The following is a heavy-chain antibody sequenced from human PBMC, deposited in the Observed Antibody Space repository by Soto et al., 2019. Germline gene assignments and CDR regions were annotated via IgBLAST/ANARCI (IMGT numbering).Heavy chain of an antibody. D-gene: IGHD6-13*01. J-gene: IGHJ5*02. CDR3: ARDLTAAVDVWFDP. Sequence: QVQLVQSGAEVKKPGASVKFSCKASGYPFTSSGISWVRQPPGQGLEWMGWISAYNGNTNYAQKLQGRVTMTTDTSTSTAYMELRSLRSDDTAVYYCARDLTAAVDVWFDPWGQGTLVTVSS. CDR2: ISAYNGNT. CDR1: GYPFTSSG. V-gene: IGHV1-18*04.